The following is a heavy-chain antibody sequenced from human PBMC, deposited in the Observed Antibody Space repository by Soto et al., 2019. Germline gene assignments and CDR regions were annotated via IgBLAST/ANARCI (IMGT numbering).Heavy chain of an antibody. V-gene: IGHV3-48*02. CDR2: ISSSNRTI. Sequence: EVQLVESGGGLKQPGGSLRLSCAASGFTFRSYSMNWVRQAPGKGLEWVSYISSSNRTINYADSVKGRFIISRDNAKNPPYLQMHSLRDEDTAVYYCAREGWPLLQTGMDVWGQGTTVTVSS. J-gene: IGHJ6*02. D-gene: IGHD2-15*01. CDR1: GFTFRSYS. CDR3: AREGWPLLQTGMDV.